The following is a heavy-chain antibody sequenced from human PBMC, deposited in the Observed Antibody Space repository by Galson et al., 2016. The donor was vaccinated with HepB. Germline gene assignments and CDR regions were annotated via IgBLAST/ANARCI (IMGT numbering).Heavy chain of an antibody. CDR1: GDSVTNDETT. V-gene: IGHV6-1*01. CDR2: TYYRSQWFN. J-gene: IGHJ6*02. CDR3: TRGYMQTGMNV. Sequence: CAISGDSVTNDETTWNWIRRSPSRGLEWLGRTYYRSQWFNEYAVSVKSRITINSDTSRNQFSLQLDSVTPDDTAAYFCTRGYMQTGMNVWGQGTTVTVSS. D-gene: IGHD5-18*01.